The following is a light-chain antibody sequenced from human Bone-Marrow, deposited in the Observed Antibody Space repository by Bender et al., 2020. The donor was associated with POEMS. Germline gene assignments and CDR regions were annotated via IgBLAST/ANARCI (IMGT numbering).Light chain of an antibody. CDR3: QTWDSSSYVL. Sequence: SYELSQPSSVSVSPGQTTTITCSGDKLGDKSASWYQQRPGQSPVLVIFQDYRRPSGIPERFSGSNSGNTATLTISGTQAMDEADYYCQTWDSSSYVLFGGGTKVTVL. CDR1: KLGDKS. CDR2: QDY. V-gene: IGLV3-1*01. J-gene: IGLJ2*01.